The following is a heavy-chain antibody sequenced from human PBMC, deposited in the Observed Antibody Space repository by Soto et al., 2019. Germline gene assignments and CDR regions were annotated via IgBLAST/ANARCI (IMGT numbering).Heavy chain of an antibody. D-gene: IGHD5-18*01. J-gene: IGHJ4*02. Sequence: GGSLRLSCATSGFAFSRHAMSWVRQTPGRGLEWLSSISNSDDTTYYAASVKGRFTISRDMSKSTLFLQMSSLRAEDTAVYYWAKGYADSDSWGQEPKVTVSS. CDR2: ISNSDDTT. V-gene: IGHV3-23*01. CDR3: AKGYADSDS. CDR1: GFAFSRHA.